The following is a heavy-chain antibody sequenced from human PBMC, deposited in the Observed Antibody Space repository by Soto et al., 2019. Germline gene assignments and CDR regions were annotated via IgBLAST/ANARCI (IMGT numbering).Heavy chain of an antibody. CDR1: GGSISSGGYS. CDR3: ARAGRYSYGCDY. D-gene: IGHD5-18*01. CDR2: IYHNGST. V-gene: IGHV4-30-2*01. J-gene: IGHJ4*02. Sequence: SETLSLTCAVSGGSISSGGYSWSWIRQPPGKGLEWIGYIYHNGSTYYNPSLKSRVTISVDRSKNQFSLKLSSVTAADTAVYYCARAGRYSYGCDYWGQGTLVTVSS.